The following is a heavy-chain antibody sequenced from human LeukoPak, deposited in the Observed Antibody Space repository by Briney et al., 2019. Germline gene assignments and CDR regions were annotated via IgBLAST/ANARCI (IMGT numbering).Heavy chain of an antibody. D-gene: IGHD3-22*01. CDR1: GGTFSSYA. Sequence: EASVKVSCKASGGTFSSYAIIWVRQAPGQGLEWMGGIIPIFGTANYAQKFQGRVTITTDESTSTAYMELSSLRSEDTAVYYCARDRADSSGYYYRFDYWGQGTLVTVSS. CDR3: ARDRADSSGYYYRFDY. V-gene: IGHV1-69*05. CDR2: IIPIFGTA. J-gene: IGHJ4*02.